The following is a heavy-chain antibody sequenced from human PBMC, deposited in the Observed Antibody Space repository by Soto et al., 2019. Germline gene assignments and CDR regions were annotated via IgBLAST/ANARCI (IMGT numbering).Heavy chain of an antibody. D-gene: IGHD3-22*01. Sequence: QVQLVQSGAEVKKPGASVKVSCKASGYTFTSYGISWVRQAPGQGLEWMGWISAYNGNTNYAQKLQGRVTMTTDTSTSTAYTELRSLRSDDTAVYYCARDYYDSSGYVSGMDVWGQGTTVTVSS. J-gene: IGHJ6*02. V-gene: IGHV1-18*04. CDR2: ISAYNGNT. CDR3: ARDYYDSSGYVSGMDV. CDR1: GYTFTSYG.